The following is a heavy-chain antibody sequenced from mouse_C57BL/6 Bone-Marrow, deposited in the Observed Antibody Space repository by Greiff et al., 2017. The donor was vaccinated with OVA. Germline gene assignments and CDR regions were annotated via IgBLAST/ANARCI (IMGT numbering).Heavy chain of an antibody. CDR1: GFTFSSYA. CDR3: ARDPYYYGSSYAMDY. Sequence: EVMLVESGGGLVKPGGSLKLSCAASGFTFSSYAMSWVRQTPEKRLELVATISDGGSYTYYPDNVKGRFTISRDNAKNNLYLQMSHLKSEDTAMYYCARDPYYYGSSYAMDYWGQGTSVTVAS. V-gene: IGHV5-4*01. D-gene: IGHD1-1*01. CDR2: ISDGGSYT. J-gene: IGHJ4*01.